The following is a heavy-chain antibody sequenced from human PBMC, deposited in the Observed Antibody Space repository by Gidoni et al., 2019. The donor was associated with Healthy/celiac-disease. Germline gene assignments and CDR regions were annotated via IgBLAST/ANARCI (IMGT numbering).Heavy chain of an antibody. D-gene: IGHD3-10*01. V-gene: IGHV3-9*01. CDR2: IRWNSGSI. J-gene: IGHJ6*02. CDR3: AKDIRPSRGYNYYGMDV. CDR1: GFTFELDA. Sequence: EVQLVESGGGLVQPGRYLRLPCAASGFTFELDAMHWVRQAPGKGLEWVPGIRWNSGSIGYADSVKGRFTISRDNAKNSMYLQMNRLRAEDTALYYCAKDIRPSRGYNYYGMDVWGQGTTVTVSS.